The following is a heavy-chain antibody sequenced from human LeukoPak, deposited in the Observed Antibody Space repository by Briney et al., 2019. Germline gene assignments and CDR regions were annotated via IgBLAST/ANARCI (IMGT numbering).Heavy chain of an antibody. CDR3: ARLGLAGSAGRTYYFDY. CDR1: GGSISSYY. D-gene: IGHD1-26*01. Sequence: SETLSLTCTVSGGSISSYYWSWIRQPPGKGLEWIGYIYATGSTNYNPSLKSRVTISVDTSKNQFSLNLRSVTAADTAVYYCARLGLAGSAGRTYYFDYWGQGARVTVFS. J-gene: IGHJ4*02. CDR2: IYATGST. V-gene: IGHV4-4*09.